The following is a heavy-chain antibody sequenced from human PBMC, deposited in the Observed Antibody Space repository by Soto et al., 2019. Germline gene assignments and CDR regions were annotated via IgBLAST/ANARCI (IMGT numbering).Heavy chain of an antibody. CDR3: ARHATSSDILSGYYFDY. CDR1: GYSFTSYW. Sequence: GESLKISCKGSGYSFTSYWIAWVRQMPGKGLEWMAIINPGDSETKYSPSFQGQVTISADKSINTAYLQWSSLKASDTAMYYCARHATSSDILSGYYFDYWGQGTQVTVSS. V-gene: IGHV5-51*01. CDR2: INPGDSET. D-gene: IGHD3-9*01. J-gene: IGHJ4*02.